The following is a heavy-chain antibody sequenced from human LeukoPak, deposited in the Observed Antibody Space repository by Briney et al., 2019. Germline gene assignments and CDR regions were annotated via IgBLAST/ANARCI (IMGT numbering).Heavy chain of an antibody. CDR3: AKDGTYYDFWSGYYLDY. CDR2: ISNDGSNK. D-gene: IGHD3-3*01. Sequence: PGRSLRLSCAASGFTFSRHAMHWVRQAPGKGLEWVAVISNDGSNKYYADSVKGRFTISRDNSKNTLYLQMNSLRAEDTAVYYCAKDGTYYDFWSGYYLDYWGQGTLVTVSS. V-gene: IGHV3-30-3*01. CDR1: GFTFSRHA. J-gene: IGHJ4*02.